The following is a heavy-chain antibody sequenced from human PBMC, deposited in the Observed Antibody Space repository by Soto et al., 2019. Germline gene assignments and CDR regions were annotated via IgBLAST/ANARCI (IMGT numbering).Heavy chain of an antibody. CDR3: ARDGIAARPIAWFDP. J-gene: IGHJ5*02. V-gene: IGHV1-69*12. D-gene: IGHD6-6*01. CDR2: ITPIFGTA. CDR1: GGTFSSYA. Sequence: QVQLVQSGAEVKKPGSSVKVSCKASGGTFSSYAIRWVRQAPGQGLEWMGGITPIFGTADYAQKFQGRVTITADESTSTAYMELSSLRSEGTAVYYCARDGIAARPIAWFDPWGQGTLVTVSS.